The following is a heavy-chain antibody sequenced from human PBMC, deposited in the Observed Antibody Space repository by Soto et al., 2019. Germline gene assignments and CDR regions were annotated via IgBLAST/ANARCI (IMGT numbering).Heavy chain of an antibody. CDR3: ARGRKQWLTYWYFDL. D-gene: IGHD6-19*01. Sequence: EVQLVESGGGLVQPGGSLRLSCAPSGSTVSSYDIHWVGQATGKGLEWVSVIGTAGDAYYPGSVKGRFTISTENAKNSLYLQMNSLRAGDTAVYYCARGRKQWLTYWYFDLWGRGILVTVSS. CDR1: GSTVSSYD. V-gene: IGHV3-13*01. CDR2: IGTAGDA. J-gene: IGHJ2*01.